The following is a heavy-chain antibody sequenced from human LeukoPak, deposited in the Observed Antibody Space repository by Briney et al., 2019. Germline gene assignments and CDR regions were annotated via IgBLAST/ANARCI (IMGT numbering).Heavy chain of an antibody. Sequence: SETLSLTCAVYGGSFSGYYWSWIRQPPGKGLEWIGEINHSGSTNYNPSLKSRVTISVDTSKNQFSLKLSSVTAADSAVYYCARECCSSTSCYAWWFDPWGQGTLVTVSS. CDR1: GGSFSGYY. CDR3: ARECCSSTSCYAWWFDP. CDR2: INHSGST. V-gene: IGHV4-34*01. D-gene: IGHD2-2*01. J-gene: IGHJ5*02.